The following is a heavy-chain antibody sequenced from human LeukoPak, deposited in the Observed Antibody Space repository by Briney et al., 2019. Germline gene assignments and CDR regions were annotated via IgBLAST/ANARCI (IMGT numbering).Heavy chain of an antibody. V-gene: IGHV4-39*01. CDR2: IYYSGST. J-gene: IGHJ5*02. CDR1: GGSISSSSYY. CDR3: ARRGTIAAAGTGWFDP. Sequence: SETLSLTCTASGGSISSSSYYWGWIRQPPGKGLEWIGSIYYSGSTYYNPSLKSRVTISVDTSKNQFSLKLSSVTAADTAVYYCARRGTIAAAGTGWFDPWGQGTLVTVSS. D-gene: IGHD6-13*01.